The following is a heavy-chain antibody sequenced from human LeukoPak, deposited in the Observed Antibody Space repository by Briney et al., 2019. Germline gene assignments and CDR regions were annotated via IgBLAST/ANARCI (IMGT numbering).Heavy chain of an antibody. CDR1: GFTFSNYA. CDR3: ARDQGESGGSPFDY. D-gene: IGHD6-19*01. Sequence: GGSLRLSCAASGFTFSNYAMHWVRQAPGKGLEWVAVISYDGSNKYYADSVKGRFTISRDNSKNTLYLQMNSLRAEDTAVYYCARDQGESGGSPFDYWGQGTLVTVSS. J-gene: IGHJ4*02. V-gene: IGHV3-30-3*01. CDR2: ISYDGSNK.